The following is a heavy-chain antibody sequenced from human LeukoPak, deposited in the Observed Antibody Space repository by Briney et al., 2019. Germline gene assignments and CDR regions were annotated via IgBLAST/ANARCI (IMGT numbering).Heavy chain of an antibody. Sequence: GGSLRLSCAASGFTFSSYAMSWVRQSPGKGLEWVSAITGSGGSTYYADSVKGRFTISRDNAKNSLYLQMNSLRAEDTAVYYCARDGGYDFYDYYYYGMDVWGQGTTVTVSS. CDR2: ITGSGGST. V-gene: IGHV3-23*01. D-gene: IGHD3-3*01. CDR1: GFTFSSYA. CDR3: ARDGGYDFYDYYYYGMDV. J-gene: IGHJ6*02.